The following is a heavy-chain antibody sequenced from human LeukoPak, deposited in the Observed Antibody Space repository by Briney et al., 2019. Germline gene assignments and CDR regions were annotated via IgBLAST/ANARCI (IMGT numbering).Heavy chain of an antibody. Sequence: ASLKVSCEASVVTFTSSAMRWVRQARVQRLEWIGCIVVGRVNTNYAQNFHKRVTITRDMSTSTAYMELSSLRSEDTAVYYCAANPPRVVREDAFDIWGQGTMVTVSS. CDR1: VVTFTSSA. CDR3: AANPPRVVREDAFDI. D-gene: IGHD2-21*01. J-gene: IGHJ3*02. CDR2: IVVGRVNT. V-gene: IGHV1-58*02.